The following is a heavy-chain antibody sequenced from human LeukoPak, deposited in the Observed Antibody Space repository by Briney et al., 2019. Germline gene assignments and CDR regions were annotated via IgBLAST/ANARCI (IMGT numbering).Heavy chain of an antibody. CDR1: GFTFSSYA. J-gene: IGHJ6*02. CDR2: ISGSGGST. Sequence: GGSLRLSCAASGFTFSSYAMSWVRQAPGKGLEWVSAISGSGGSTYYADSVKGRFTISRDNAKNSLYLQMNSLRAEDTAVYYCARDWDYYYGMGVWAKGPWSPSP. CDR3: ARDWDYYYGMGV. D-gene: IGHD3-16*01. V-gene: IGHV3-23*01.